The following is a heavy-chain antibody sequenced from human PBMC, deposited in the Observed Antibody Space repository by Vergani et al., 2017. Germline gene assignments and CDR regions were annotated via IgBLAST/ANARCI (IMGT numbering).Heavy chain of an antibody. D-gene: IGHD6-13*01. V-gene: IGHV3-21*01. Sequence: VQLVESGGGVVQPGRSLRLSCAASGFTFSSYGMHWVRQAPGKGLEWVSSISSSSSYIYYADSVKGRFTISRDNAKNSLYLQMNSLRAEDTAVYYCARVAAAAGTGWFDPWGQGTLVTVSS. J-gene: IGHJ5*02. CDR3: ARVAAAAGTGWFDP. CDR2: ISSSSSYI. CDR1: GFTFSSYG.